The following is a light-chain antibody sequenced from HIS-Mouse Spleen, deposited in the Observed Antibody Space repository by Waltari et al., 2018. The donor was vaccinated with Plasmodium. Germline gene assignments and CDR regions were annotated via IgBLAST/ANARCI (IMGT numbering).Light chain of an antibody. V-gene: IGLV1-51*01. Sequence: QSVLTQPPSVSAAPGQKVTISCSGSSSNIGNNYVSWYQQLPGTAPQLLIYDTNKRPPGLPDRFSGSKSGTSATLGITGLQTGDEADYYCGTWDSSLSAGVVFGGGTKLTVL. J-gene: IGLJ2*01. CDR1: SSNIGNNY. CDR3: GTWDSSLSAGVV. CDR2: DTN.